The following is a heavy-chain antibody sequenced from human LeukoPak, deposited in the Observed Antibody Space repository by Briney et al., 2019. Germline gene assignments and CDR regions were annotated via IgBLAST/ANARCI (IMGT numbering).Heavy chain of an antibody. CDR2: IYYSGST. J-gene: IGHJ4*02. V-gene: IGHV4-59*01. CDR3: ASTDYYGSGSPKD. CDR1: GGSISSYY. D-gene: IGHD3-10*01. Sequence: SETLSLTCTVSGGSISSYYWSWIRQPPGKGLEWIGYIYYSGSTNYNPSLKSRVTISVDTSKNQFSLKLSSVTAADTTEYYCASTDYYGSGSPKDWGQGTLVTVSS.